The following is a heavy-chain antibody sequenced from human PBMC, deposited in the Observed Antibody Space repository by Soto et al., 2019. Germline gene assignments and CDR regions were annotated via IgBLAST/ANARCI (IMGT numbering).Heavy chain of an antibody. V-gene: IGHV1-8*01. Sequence: GSVEVSSQGSRYTLPRYGIKWGRQATGQGLEWMGWMNPNSGNTVYAQKFQGRVTMTRNTSISTAYMELSSLRSEDTAVYYCARERNMYGMDVWGQGTTVTVSS. CDR1: RYTLPRYG. CDR2: MNPNSGNT. D-gene: IGHD1-1*01. J-gene: IGHJ6*02. CDR3: ARERNMYGMDV.